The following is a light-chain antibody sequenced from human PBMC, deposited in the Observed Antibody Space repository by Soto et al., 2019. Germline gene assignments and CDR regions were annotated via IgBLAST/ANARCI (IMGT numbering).Light chain of an antibody. Sequence: EIVLTQSPGTLSLSPGQRATLSCRASQSVSSTSLSWYQQKPGQPPRLLIYGASYRATGIPDRFSGSGSGKDFSLTIGRMEPEDFAVYYCHQYDGPAWTFGQGTKVEIK. CDR3: HQYDGPAWT. CDR1: QSVSSTS. J-gene: IGKJ1*01. CDR2: GAS. V-gene: IGKV3-20*01.